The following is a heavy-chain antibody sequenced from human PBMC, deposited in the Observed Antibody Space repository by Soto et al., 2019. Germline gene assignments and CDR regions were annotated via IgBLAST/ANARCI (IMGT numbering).Heavy chain of an antibody. CDR1: GFTFSTYG. J-gene: IGHJ4*02. V-gene: IGHV3-33*01. CDR3: ARGGDGDYHFDY. Sequence: SGGSLRLSCAASGFTFSTYGTHWIRQAPGKGLEWVAVIWYDGSNKYYADSVKGRFTISRDNSKNTLNLQMNSLRAEDTAVYYCARGGDGDYHFDYWGQGTLVTVSS. CDR2: IWYDGSNK. D-gene: IGHD4-17*01.